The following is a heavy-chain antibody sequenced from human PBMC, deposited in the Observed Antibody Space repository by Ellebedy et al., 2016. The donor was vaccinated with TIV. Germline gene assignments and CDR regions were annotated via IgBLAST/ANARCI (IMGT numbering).Heavy chain of an antibody. J-gene: IGHJ6*02. CDR1: GFTFSSYA. D-gene: IGHD4-17*01. CDR2: ISGSGGST. Sequence: GESLKISCAASGFTFSSYAMSWVRQAPGKGLEWVSAISGSGGSTYYADSVKGRFTISRDNSKNTLYLQMNSLRAEDTAVYYCVHGDLYYYYGMDVWGQGTTVTVSS. CDR3: VHGDLYYYYGMDV. V-gene: IGHV3-23*01.